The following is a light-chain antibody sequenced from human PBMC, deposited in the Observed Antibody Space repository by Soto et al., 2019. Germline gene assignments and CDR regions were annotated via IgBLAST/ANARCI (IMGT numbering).Light chain of an antibody. J-gene: IGKJ1*01. V-gene: IGKV1-5*01. Sequence: GDRVPITCRSSQNINNWLAWYQQKPGKAPKFLIYDASTLESGVPSRFSGSGFGTEFSLTISSLQPDDFGSYYCQHMRTFGQGT. CDR1: QNINNW. CDR2: DAS. CDR3: QHMRT.